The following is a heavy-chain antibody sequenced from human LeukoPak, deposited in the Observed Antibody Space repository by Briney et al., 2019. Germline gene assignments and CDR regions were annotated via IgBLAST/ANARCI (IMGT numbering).Heavy chain of an antibody. J-gene: IGHJ4*02. CDR1: GGSISSISHY. Sequence: PSKTLSVTCTVSGGSISSISHYWGWIRQPPGKGLEWIGSIYYGGSTYYNPSLKSRVAIAVDSSKNQFSLKLSSVTAADTAVYYCAGDMRGASGSYYLSSFFDYWVQGTLVTVSS. CDR3: AGDMRGASGSYYLSSFFDY. V-gene: IGHV4-39*07. CDR2: IYYGGST. D-gene: IGHD3-10*01.